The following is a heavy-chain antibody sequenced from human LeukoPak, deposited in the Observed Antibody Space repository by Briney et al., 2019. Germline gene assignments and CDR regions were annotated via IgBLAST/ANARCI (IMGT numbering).Heavy chain of an antibody. CDR1: GYTFTGYY. CDR2: IDPYTGAT. D-gene: IGHD1-26*01. Sequence: ASVKVSCKASGYTFTGYYVHWVRQAPGQGLEWMGRIDPYTGATNYAQKFQGRVTVTRDTSISTVYMELSRLKSDDTAVYFCATYSGNYQSAYWGQGTLVTVSS. V-gene: IGHV1-2*06. J-gene: IGHJ4*02. CDR3: ATYSGNYQSAY.